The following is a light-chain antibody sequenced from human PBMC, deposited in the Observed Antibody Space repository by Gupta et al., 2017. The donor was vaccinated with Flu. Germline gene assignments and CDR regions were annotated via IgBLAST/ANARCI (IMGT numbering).Light chain of an antibody. J-gene: IGLJ3*02. V-gene: IGLV2-8*01. CDR2: DVP. CDR1: SRDVGGYKY. Sequence: SVTISCTGSSRDVGGYKYVSWYQHHPGKAPNLMMYDVPRRPSGVPDRGSGSKSGNTSSLTVSGLQAEDEGDDYCSSSAGDKLGVFGGGTSLTVL. CDR3: SSSAGDKLGV.